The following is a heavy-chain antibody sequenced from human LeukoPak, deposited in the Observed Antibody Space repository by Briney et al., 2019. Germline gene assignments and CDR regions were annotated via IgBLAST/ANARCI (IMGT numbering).Heavy chain of an antibody. CDR3: ARDLDPTYYGSGVGMDV. J-gene: IGHJ6*02. CDR1: GYTFTGYY. Sequence: ASVKVSCKASGYTFTGYYMHWVRQAPGQGLEWMGWINPNSGGTNYAQKFQGRVTMTRDTSISTAYMELSRLRSDDTAVYYCARDLDPTYYGSGVGMDVWGQGTTVTVSS. D-gene: IGHD3-10*01. V-gene: IGHV1-2*02. CDR2: INPNSGGT.